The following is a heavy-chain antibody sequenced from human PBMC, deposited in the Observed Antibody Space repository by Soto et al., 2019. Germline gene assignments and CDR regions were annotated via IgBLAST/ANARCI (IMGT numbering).Heavy chain of an antibody. CDR3: ARAPGYYGDFFDY. V-gene: IGHV3-20*04. CDR2: INRDGGST. J-gene: IGHJ4*02. D-gene: IGHD4-17*01. CDR1: GFPFDDYG. Sequence: GGSLRLSCAASGFPFDDYGMSWVRQAPGKGLEWVSGINRDGGSTGYSDSVKGRFTTSRDNAKTSLYLQMNSLRAEDTAFYYCARAPGYYGDFFDYWGQGTLVTVSS.